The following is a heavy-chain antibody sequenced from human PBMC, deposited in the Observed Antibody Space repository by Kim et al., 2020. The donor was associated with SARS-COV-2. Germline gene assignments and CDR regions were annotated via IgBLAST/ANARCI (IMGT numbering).Heavy chain of an antibody. CDR1: GYTFTGYY. CDR2: INPNSGGT. Sequence: ASVKVSCKASGYTFTGYYMHWVRQAPGQGLEWMGWINPNSGGTNYAQKFQGRVTMTRDTSISTAYMELSRLRSDDTAVYYCAREYDFWSGSSFDYWGQGTLVTVSS. J-gene: IGHJ4*02. CDR3: AREYDFWSGSSFDY. D-gene: IGHD3-3*01. V-gene: IGHV1-2*02.